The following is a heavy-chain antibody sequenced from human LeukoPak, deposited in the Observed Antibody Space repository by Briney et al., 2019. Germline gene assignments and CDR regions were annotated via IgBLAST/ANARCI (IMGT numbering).Heavy chain of an antibody. Sequence: PGGSLRLSCAASGFPFNNYAMSWVRQAPGKGLEWVSSISGSGGSTYCADSVKGRITISRDNSKGTLYLQMNSLRAEDTAVYYCAKPTTVTGRKLQAFDYWGQGTLVTVSS. CDR1: GFPFNNYA. J-gene: IGHJ4*02. CDR3: AKPTTVTGRKLQAFDY. CDR2: ISGSGGST. V-gene: IGHV3-23*01. D-gene: IGHD4-17*01.